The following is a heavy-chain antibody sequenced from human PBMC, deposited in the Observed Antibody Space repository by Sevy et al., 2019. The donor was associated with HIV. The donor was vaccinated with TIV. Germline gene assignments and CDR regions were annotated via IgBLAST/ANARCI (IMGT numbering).Heavy chain of an antibody. J-gene: IGHJ4*02. CDR1: GFSFSSYG. V-gene: IGHV3-30*02. D-gene: IGHD2-21*01. CDR3: GKEGGGEGGDH. Sequence: GGSVRLSCAASGFSFSSYGMHWVRQAPGKGLEWMSYIQYDGSNKDYADSVKGRFTISRDNSKNTLYRQMNSLRVEDTAVFYCGKEGGGEGGDHWGQGTLVTVSS. CDR2: IQYDGSNK.